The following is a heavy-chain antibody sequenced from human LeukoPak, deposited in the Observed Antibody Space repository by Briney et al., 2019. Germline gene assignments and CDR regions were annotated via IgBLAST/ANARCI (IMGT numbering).Heavy chain of an antibody. J-gene: IGHJ4*02. CDR3: ARAGAIVGRFDD. D-gene: IGHD1-26*01. CDR1: GYTFSSYY. Sequence: ASVKVSCKASGYTFSSYYMHWVRQAPGQGLEWMGIINPSGGSTNYAQKFQGRVTMTRDTSTTTVYMELSSLRSEDTAVYYCARAGAIVGRFDDWGRGTLVTVSS. V-gene: IGHV1-46*01. CDR2: INPSGGST.